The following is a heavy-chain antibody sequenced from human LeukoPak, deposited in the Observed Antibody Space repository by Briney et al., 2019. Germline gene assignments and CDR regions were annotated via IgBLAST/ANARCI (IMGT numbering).Heavy chain of an antibody. CDR2: MNPNSGNT. CDR1: GYTFTSYD. D-gene: IGHD6-13*01. V-gene: IGHV1-8*01. CDR3: ARGAIAAAACFDF. J-gene: IGHJ4*02. Sequence: WASVKVSCKASGYTFTSYDINWVRQATGQGLEWMGWMNPNSGNTGYAQKFQGRVTMTRNTSISTAYMELSSLRSEDTAVYYCARGAIAAAACFDFWGQGALVTVSS.